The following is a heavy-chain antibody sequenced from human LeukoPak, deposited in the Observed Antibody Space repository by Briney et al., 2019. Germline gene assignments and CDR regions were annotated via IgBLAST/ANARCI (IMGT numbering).Heavy chain of an antibody. V-gene: IGHV3-23*01. Sequence: GGSLRLSCAASGFTFSSYAMSWVRQAPGKGLEWVSAISGSGGSTYYADSVKGRFTTSRDNSKNTLYLQMNSLRAEDTAVYYCAKVPSSWDYYYYYMDVWSKGTTVTVSS. CDR2: ISGSGGST. D-gene: IGHD6-13*01. CDR1: GFTFSSYA. J-gene: IGHJ6*03. CDR3: AKVPSSWDYYYYYMDV.